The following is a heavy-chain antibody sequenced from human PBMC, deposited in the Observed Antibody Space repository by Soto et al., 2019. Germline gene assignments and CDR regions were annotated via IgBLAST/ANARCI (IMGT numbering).Heavy chain of an antibody. CDR3: ARPSSNFDWLLWSIAFDI. D-gene: IGHD3-9*01. V-gene: IGHV5-10-1*01. Sequence: PGESLKISCKGSGYSFTSYWISWVRQMPGKGLEWMGRIDPSNSYTNYSPSFQGHVTISADKSISTAYLQWSSLKASDTAMYYCARPSSNFDWLLWSIAFDIWGQGTMVTVSS. CDR2: IDPSNSYT. CDR1: GYSFTSYW. J-gene: IGHJ3*02.